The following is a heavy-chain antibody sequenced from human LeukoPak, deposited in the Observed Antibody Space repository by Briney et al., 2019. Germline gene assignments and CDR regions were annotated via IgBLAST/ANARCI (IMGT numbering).Heavy chain of an antibody. D-gene: IGHD2-2*01. V-gene: IGHV3-48*03. CDR2: ISSSGSTI. J-gene: IGHJ6*03. CDR3: ARALSYCSSTSCSLYYYYYYMDA. Sequence: PGGSLRLSCAASGFTFSSYEMNWVRQAPGKGLEWVSYISSSGSTIYYADSVKGRFTISRDNAKNSLYLQMNSLRAEDTAVYYCARALSYCSSTSCSLYYYYYYMDAWGKGTTVTVSS. CDR1: GFTFSSYE.